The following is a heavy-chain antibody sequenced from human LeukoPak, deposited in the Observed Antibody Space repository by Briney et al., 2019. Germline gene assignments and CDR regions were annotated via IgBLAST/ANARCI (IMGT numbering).Heavy chain of an antibody. Sequence: GRSLRLSCAASGFTFYEYAMHWVRQAPGKGLEWVSGVSWNSGSIGYADSVKGRFTISRDNVKNSLYLPMNSLRAEDTALYYCAKDIGYDISGLFDYWGQGTLVTVSS. V-gene: IGHV3-9*01. CDR1: GFTFYEYA. D-gene: IGHD3-22*01. CDR3: AKDIGYDISGLFDY. CDR2: VSWNSGSI. J-gene: IGHJ4*02.